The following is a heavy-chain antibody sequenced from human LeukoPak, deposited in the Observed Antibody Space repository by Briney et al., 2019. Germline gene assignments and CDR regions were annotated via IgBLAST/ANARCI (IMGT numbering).Heavy chain of an antibody. V-gene: IGHV1-46*01. CDR1: GYTFTSYY. J-gene: IGHJ3*02. CDR3: ASPQIRNVFNI. D-gene: IGHD1-1*01. CDR2: INPSGGST. Sequence: ASVKVSCKASGYTFTSYYMHWVRQAPGQGLEWMGIINPSGGSTSYAQKFQGRVTMTRDTSTSTVYMELSSLRSDDTALYYCASPQIRNVFNIWGQGTMVTVSS.